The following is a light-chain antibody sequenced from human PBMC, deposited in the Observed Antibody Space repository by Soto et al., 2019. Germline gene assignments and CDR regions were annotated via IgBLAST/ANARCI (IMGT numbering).Light chain of an antibody. CDR2: AVS. V-gene: IGLV2-11*01. CDR3: CSYAGYYTLV. Sequence: QSVLTQPRSLSGSPGQSVTISCTGTSSYVGGYNYVSWYQQHPGKSPKLIIYAVSGRPSGVPDRFSGSKSGNTASLTISGLQADDEADYYCCSYAGYYTLVFGGGTQLTVL. CDR1: SSYVGGYNY. J-gene: IGLJ2*01.